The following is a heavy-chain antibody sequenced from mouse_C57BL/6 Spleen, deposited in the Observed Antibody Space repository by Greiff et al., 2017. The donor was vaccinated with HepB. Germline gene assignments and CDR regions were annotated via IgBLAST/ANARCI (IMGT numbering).Heavy chain of an antibody. CDR1: GYTFTSYW. D-gene: IGHD2-10*02. CDR3: AMGGMVTTRFAY. CDR2: IHPSDSDT. J-gene: IGHJ3*01. Sequence: QVQLQQPGAELVKPGASVKVSCKASGYTFTSYWMHWVKQRPGQGLEWIGRIHPSDSDTNYNQKFKGKATLTVDKSSSTAYMQLSSLTSEDAAVYYCAMGGMVTTRFAYWGQGTLVTVSA. V-gene: IGHV1-74*01.